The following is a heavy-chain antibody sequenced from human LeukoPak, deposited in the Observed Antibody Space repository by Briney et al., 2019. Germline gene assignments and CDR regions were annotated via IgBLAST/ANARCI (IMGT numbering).Heavy chain of an antibody. V-gene: IGHV3-11*06. Sequence: GGSLRLSCAASGFTFNDYFMTWIRQAPGKGLEWISYITTSEDYTNYADSVRGRFTVSRDNTKNSLYLQMNSLRDEDTAVYYCARRAGAAAAALRHFDLWGRGTLVSVSS. CDR2: ITTSEDYT. CDR3: ARRAGAAAAALRHFDL. J-gene: IGHJ2*01. CDR1: GFTFNDYF. D-gene: IGHD6-13*01.